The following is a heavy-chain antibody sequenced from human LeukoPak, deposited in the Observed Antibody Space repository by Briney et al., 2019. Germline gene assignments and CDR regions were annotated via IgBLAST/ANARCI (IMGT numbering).Heavy chain of an antibody. J-gene: IGHJ6*03. D-gene: IGHD3-10*01. CDR3: ASLLWFGESPGNYYYYYMDV. CDR1: GGTFSSYA. Sequence: ASVKVSCKASGGTFSSYAISWVRQAPGQGLEWMGGIVPIFGTANYAQKFQGRVTITADESTSTAYMELSSLRSEDTAVYYCASLLWFGESPGNYYYYYMDVWGKGTTVTVSS. V-gene: IGHV1-69*13. CDR2: IVPIFGTA.